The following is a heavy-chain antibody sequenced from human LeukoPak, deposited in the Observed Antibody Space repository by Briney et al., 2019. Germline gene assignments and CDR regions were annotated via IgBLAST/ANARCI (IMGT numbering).Heavy chain of an antibody. V-gene: IGHV3-21*01. D-gene: IGHD6-19*01. J-gene: IGHJ4*02. CDR3: ARMIAVAGTDY. CDR2: ISSSSSYI. Sequence: KSGGSLRLSCAASGFTFSSYSMNWVRQAPVKGLEWVSSISSSSSYIYYADSVKGRFTISRDNAKNSLYLQMNSLRAEDTAVYYCARMIAVAGTDYWGQGTLVTVSS. CDR1: GFTFSSYS.